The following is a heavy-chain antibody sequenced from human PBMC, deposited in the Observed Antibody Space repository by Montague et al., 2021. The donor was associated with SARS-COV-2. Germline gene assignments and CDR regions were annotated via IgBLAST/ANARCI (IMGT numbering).Heavy chain of an antibody. D-gene: IGHD2-15*01. CDR3: ARFETSKFYSSGVDV. J-gene: IGHJ6*02. Sequence: SLRLSCAASGFTFSSFSMNWVRQAPGKRIEWVASISSESTYILYAESVRGRFTVSRDNARNLLFLQMNSLRAEDTALYYCARFETSKFYSSGVDVWGQGTTVTVSS. CDR1: GFTFSSFS. V-gene: IGHV3-21*01. CDR2: ISSESTYI.